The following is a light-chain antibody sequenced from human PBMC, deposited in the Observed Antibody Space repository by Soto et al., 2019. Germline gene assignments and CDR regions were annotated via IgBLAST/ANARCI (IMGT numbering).Light chain of an antibody. V-gene: IGKV3-20*01. CDR3: QQYGSSTPT. J-gene: IGKJ1*01. Sequence: IVLTQSPGTRSLSPGERTTLSCRASQSISRYLAWYQQKPGQGPRLLIYGASSRATGTPDRFSGSGSGTDGTLTINRLETEDGALYYCQQYGSSTPTFGQGTKVDIK. CDR2: GAS. CDR1: QSISRY.